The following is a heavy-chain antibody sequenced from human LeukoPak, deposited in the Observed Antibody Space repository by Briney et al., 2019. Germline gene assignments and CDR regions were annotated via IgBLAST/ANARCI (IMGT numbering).Heavy chain of an antibody. CDR2: ISSSSSYI. V-gene: IGHV3-21*01. J-gene: IGHJ4*02. D-gene: IGHD3-10*01. CDR1: GFTFSSYS. CDR3: ARDGVRGVTVFDY. Sequence: GGSLRLSCAASGFTFSSYSMNWVRQAPGKGLEWVSSISSSSSYIYYADSVKGRFTISRDNAKNSLYLQMNSLRAEDTAVYYCARDGVRGVTVFDYWGQGTLVTVSS.